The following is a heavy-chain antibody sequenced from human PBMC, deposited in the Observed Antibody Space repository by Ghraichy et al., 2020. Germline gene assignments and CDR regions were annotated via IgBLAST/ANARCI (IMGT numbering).Heavy chain of an antibody. Sequence: GESLNISCAASGFTFSSYWMHWVRQAPGKGLVWVSRINSDGSSTSYADSVKGRFTISRDNAKNTLYLQMNSLRAEDTAVYYCARDDRVDRGYDRRGRSWYWGQGTLVTVSS. CDR2: INSDGSST. CDR3: ARDDRVDRGYDRRGRSWY. CDR1: GFTFSSYW. V-gene: IGHV3-74*01. D-gene: IGHD5-12*01. J-gene: IGHJ4*02.